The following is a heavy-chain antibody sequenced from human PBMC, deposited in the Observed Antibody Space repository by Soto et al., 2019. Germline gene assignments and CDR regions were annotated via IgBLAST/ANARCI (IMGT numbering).Heavy chain of an antibody. V-gene: IGHV1-3*01. D-gene: IGHD7-27*01. J-gene: IGHJ4*02. CDR1: GYTFSSYA. Sequence: ASVKVSCKASGYTFSSYAMHWVRQAPGQRLEWMGWINAGYGNTKSSQKFQDRVTISRDTSASTAYMELTSLRSEDTAVYYCARDTGDGNFDFWGQGXLVTVYS. CDR3: ARDTGDGNFDF. CDR2: INAGYGNT.